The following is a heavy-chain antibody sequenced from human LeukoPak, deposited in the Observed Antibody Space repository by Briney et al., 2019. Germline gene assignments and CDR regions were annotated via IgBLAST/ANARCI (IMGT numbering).Heavy chain of an antibody. CDR1: GFTFSSYS. D-gene: IGHD6-19*01. CDR3: ARDESSGWYFFDY. Sequence: GGSLRLSCAASGFTFSSYSMNWVRQAPGKRLEWVSSISSSSSYIYYADSVKGRFTISRDNAKNSLYLQMNSLRAEDTAVYYCARDESSGWYFFDYWGQGTLVTVSS. CDR2: ISSSSSYI. J-gene: IGHJ4*02. V-gene: IGHV3-21*01.